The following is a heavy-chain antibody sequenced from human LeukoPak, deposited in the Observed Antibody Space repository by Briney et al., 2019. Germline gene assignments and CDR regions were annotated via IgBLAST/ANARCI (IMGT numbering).Heavy chain of an antibody. D-gene: IGHD4-23*01. CDR1: GFSFSSYT. Sequence: PGGSLRLSCAASGFSFSSYTMNWVRQAPGKGLEWVSTISASGGSTYYADSVKGRFTISRDNSKNTLYLQMYSLRAEDTAVFYCASRAYGGNSLLFDYWGQGTLVTVSS. CDR2: ISASGGST. J-gene: IGHJ4*02. V-gene: IGHV3-23*01. CDR3: ASRAYGGNSLLFDY.